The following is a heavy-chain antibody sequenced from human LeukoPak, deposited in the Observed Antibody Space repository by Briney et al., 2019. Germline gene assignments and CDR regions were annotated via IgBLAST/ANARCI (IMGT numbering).Heavy chain of an antibody. Sequence: GSSLRLSCAASGFTFSSYAMHWVRQAPGKGLEWVAVISYDGSNKYYADSAKGRFTISRDNSKNTLYLQMNSLRAEDTAVYYCARDQVLLQLVFDYWGQGTLVTVSS. CDR3: ARDQVLLQLVFDY. J-gene: IGHJ4*02. CDR1: GFTFSSYA. CDR2: ISYDGSNK. D-gene: IGHD5-24*01. V-gene: IGHV3-30-3*01.